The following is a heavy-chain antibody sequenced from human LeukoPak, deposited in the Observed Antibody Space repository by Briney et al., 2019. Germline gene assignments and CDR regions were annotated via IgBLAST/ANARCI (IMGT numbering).Heavy chain of an antibody. Sequence: TGGSLRLSCAASGFTFSSYAISWVRQAPGKGLEWVAVISYDGSNKYYADSVKGRFTISRDNSKNTLYLQMNSLRAVDTAVYYCAKDHRGVTTWWNFQHWGQGTLVTVSS. CDR2: ISYDGSNK. V-gene: IGHV3-30*18. CDR1: GFTFSSYA. CDR3: AKDHRGVTTWWNFQH. J-gene: IGHJ1*01. D-gene: IGHD3-10*01.